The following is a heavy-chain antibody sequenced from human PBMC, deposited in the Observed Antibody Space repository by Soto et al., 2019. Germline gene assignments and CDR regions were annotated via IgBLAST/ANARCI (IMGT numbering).Heavy chain of an antibody. V-gene: IGHV1-46*01. J-gene: IGHJ6*02. CDR1: GYTFTSYY. Sequence: ASVKVSCKASGYTFTSYYMHWVRQAPGQGLEWMGIINPSGGSTSYAQKFQGRVTMTRDTSTSTVYMELSSLRSEDTAVYYCASARIQLGYCSRTSCATIYYGMDVWGQGTTVTVSS. CDR2: INPSGGST. D-gene: IGHD2-2*01. CDR3: ASARIQLGYCSRTSCATIYYGMDV.